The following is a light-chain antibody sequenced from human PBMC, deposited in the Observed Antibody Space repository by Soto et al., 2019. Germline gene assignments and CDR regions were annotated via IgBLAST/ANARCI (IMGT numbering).Light chain of an antibody. Sequence: DVQTTQSPSSRSASVLDRVIITCLPRQSISSYLNWYQQKPRKAPKLMIYAASSLQSGVPSRFSGSGSGTDFTLTISSLQPEDFATYYCQQTYSSPKWTFGQGTKLDI. CDR3: QQTYSSPKWT. V-gene: IGKV1-39*01. CDR1: QSISSY. J-gene: IGKJ1*01. CDR2: AAS.